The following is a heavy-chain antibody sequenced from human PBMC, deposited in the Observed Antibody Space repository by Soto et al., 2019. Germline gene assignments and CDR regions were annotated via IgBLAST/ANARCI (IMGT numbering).Heavy chain of an antibody. V-gene: IGHV1-69*02. Sequence: GASVKVSCKASGGTFSSCTISWVRQVPGQGLEWMGRIIPILGIANYAQKFQGRVTITADKSTSTAYMELSSLRSEDTAVYYCARYYDILTGPMDVWGQGTTVTVSS. D-gene: IGHD3-9*01. CDR3: ARYYDILTGPMDV. J-gene: IGHJ6*02. CDR1: GGTFSSCT. CDR2: IIPILGIA.